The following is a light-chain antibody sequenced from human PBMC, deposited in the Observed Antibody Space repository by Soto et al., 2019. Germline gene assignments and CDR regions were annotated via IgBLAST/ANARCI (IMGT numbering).Light chain of an antibody. CDR2: GAS. J-gene: IGKJ1*01. CDR3: QQYNIWPQT. Sequence: VMTQSPATLSVSPGERATLSCRASQNLSSSLAWYQQKPGQAPRLLIYGASTRATGIPARFSGSGSGTEFTLTISSLQYEDFAVYFCQQYNIWPQTFGQGTKVEIK. V-gene: IGKV3-15*01. CDR1: QNLSSS.